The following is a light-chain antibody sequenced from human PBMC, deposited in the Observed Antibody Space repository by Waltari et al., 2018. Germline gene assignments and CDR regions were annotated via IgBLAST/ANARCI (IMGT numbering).Light chain of an antibody. CDR2: GAS. Sequence: CRASQSIRIYLAWYQQKPGKTPKLLIYGASNMATGIPVRFSGSGSGTDFTLTISSLHPEDVAMYYCQQYVSAPVTFGQGTKVEIK. CDR3: QQYVSAPVT. V-gene: IGKV1-27*01. CDR1: QSIRIY. J-gene: IGKJ1*01.